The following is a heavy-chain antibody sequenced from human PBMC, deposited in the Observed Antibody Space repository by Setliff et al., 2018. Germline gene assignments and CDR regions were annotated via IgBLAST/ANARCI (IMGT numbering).Heavy chain of an antibody. CDR3: ARGYRGYYNFWSGSQGANWFDP. CDR1: GGTFSSYA. CDR2: IIPIFGTA. D-gene: IGHD3-3*01. Sequence: GASVKVSCKASGGTFSSYAISWVRQAPGQGLEWVGGIIPIFGTANYAQKFQGRVTITADESTSTAYMELSSLRSEDTAVYYCARGYRGYYNFWSGSQGANWFDPWGQGTLVTVSS. J-gene: IGHJ5*02. V-gene: IGHV1-69*13.